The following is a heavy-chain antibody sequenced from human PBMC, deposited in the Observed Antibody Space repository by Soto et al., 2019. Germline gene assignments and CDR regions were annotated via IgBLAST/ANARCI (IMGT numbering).Heavy chain of an antibody. CDR3: AKGQGRGYSDY. Sequence: GGSLRLSCAASGFSFSSYAMNWVRQAPGRGLECVSVISGSAGSTYYADSVKGRFTISRDNSKNTLYLQMNSLRAEDTAVYYCAKGQGRGYSDYWGQGTLVTVSS. CDR2: ISGSAGST. D-gene: IGHD5-18*01. V-gene: IGHV3-23*01. CDR1: GFSFSSYA. J-gene: IGHJ4*02.